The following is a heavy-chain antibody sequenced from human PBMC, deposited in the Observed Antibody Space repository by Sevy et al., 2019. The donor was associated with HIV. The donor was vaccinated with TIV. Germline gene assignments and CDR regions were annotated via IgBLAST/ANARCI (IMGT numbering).Heavy chain of an antibody. Sequence: GGSLRLSCVASGFTFSNAWMGWVRQAPGKGLEWVGRIKSKTDGGTTDYAAPVKGNFTTSREDSKNTLYLQMTSLKTEAAAVYYGTTELYQLFTDYWGQGTLVTVSS. CDR3: TTELYQLFTDY. CDR1: GFTFSNAW. CDR2: IKSKTDGGTT. D-gene: IGHD2-2*01. V-gene: IGHV3-15*01. J-gene: IGHJ4*02.